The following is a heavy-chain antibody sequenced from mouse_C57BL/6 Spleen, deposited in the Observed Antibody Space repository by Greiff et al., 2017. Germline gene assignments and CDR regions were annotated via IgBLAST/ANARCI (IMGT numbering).Heavy chain of an antibody. Sequence: VQLQQPGAELVKPGASVKLSCKASGYTFTSYWMHWVKQRPGQGLEWIGMIHPNSGSTNYNEKFKSKATLTVDKSSSTAYMQLSSLTSEDSAVYYCARSYSNYGVDYAMDYWGQGTSVTVSS. V-gene: IGHV1-64*01. CDR1: GYTFTSYW. J-gene: IGHJ4*01. CDR2: IHPNSGST. CDR3: ARSYSNYGVDYAMDY. D-gene: IGHD2-5*01.